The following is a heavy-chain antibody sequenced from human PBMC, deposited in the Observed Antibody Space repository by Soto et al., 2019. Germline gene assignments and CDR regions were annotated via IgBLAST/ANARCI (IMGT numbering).Heavy chain of an antibody. CDR3: ARMFHCSGGTCPFDY. V-gene: IGHV2-70*04. J-gene: IGHJ4*02. CDR1: GFSLSTSGMR. Sequence: SGPTLVNPTQTITLTCTFSGFSLSTSGMRVSWIRQPPGKALEWLARIDWDDDKFYNTSLKTRLTISKDSSKNQVVLTMTNMDPVDTATYYCARMFHCSGGTCPFDYRGQGALATVSS. D-gene: IGHD2-15*01. CDR2: IDWDDDK.